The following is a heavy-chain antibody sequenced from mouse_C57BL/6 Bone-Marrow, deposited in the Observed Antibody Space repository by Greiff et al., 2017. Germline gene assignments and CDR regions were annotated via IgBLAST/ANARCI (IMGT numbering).Heavy chain of an antibody. D-gene: IGHD2-4*01. Sequence: EVQLLQSGEGLVKPGGSLKLSCAASGFTFSSYAMSWVRQTPEKRLELVAYISSGGDYIYYADTVKGRFTFTRDTARNTLYLQMSSLKSEDTAMXYCTRDYYDYDTWFAYWGQGTMVTVSA. J-gene: IGHJ3*01. CDR3: TRDYYDYDTWFAY. CDR2: ISSGGDYI. CDR1: GFTFSSYA. V-gene: IGHV5-9-1*02.